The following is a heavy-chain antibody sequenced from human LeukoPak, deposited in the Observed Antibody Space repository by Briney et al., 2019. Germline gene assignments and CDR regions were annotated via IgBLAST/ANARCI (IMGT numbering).Heavy chain of an antibody. J-gene: IGHJ6*03. CDR3: ARAIAARTVNYYYYYYYMDV. V-gene: IGHV4-59*01. D-gene: IGHD6-6*01. Sequence: SETLSLTCTVSGGSISSYYWSWIRQPPGKGLEWIGYIYYSGSTNYNPSLKSRVTISVDTSKNQFSLKLSSVTAADTAVYYCARAIAARTVNYYYYYYYMDVWGKGTTVTVSS. CDR1: GGSISSYY. CDR2: IYYSGST.